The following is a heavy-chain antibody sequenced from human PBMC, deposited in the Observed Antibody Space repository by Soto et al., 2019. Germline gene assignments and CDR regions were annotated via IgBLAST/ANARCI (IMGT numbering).Heavy chain of an antibody. D-gene: IGHD3-22*01. V-gene: IGHV3-23*01. CDR1: GFTFSNYA. CDR2: LRIGGSIT. J-gene: IGHJ4*02. CDR3: AKGHYYYDSSGYRHFDD. Sequence: EVQLLESGGGLVQPGGSLRLSCAASGFTFSNYAMSWVRQAPGKGLEWVSTLRIGGSITYYADSVKGRFTVSRDNSKHTLYLLMNGLRAEDTAVYYCAKGHYYYDSSGYRHFDDWGQGTLVTVSS.